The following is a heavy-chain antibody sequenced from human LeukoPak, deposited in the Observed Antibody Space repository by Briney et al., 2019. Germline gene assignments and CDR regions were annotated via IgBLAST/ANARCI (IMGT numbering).Heavy chain of an antibody. CDR1: GFNFYSYS. J-gene: IGHJ3*02. Sequence: PGGSLRLSCAASGFNFYSYSMTWVRQAPGKGLEWVSTVSTSGGTTFYADSVKGRFTIYRDDSKNPLYLRMKSLGAEDSAIYYCAKGALRGYSAPRAFDMWGRGTRVTVSS. V-gene: IGHV3-23*01. D-gene: IGHD5-18*01. CDR2: VSTSGGTT. CDR3: AKGALRGYSAPRAFDM.